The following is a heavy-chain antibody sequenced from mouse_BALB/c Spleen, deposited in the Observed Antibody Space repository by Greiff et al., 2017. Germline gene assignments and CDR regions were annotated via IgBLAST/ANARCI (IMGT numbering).Heavy chain of an antibody. CDR2: IYPGSGST. CDR1: GYNFTSYW. V-gene: IGHV1-55*01. D-gene: IGHD1-1*02. Sequence: QVQLQQPGAELVKPGTSVKLSCKASGYNFTSYWINWVKLRPGQGLEWIGDIYPGSGSTNYNEKFKSKATLTVDTSSSTAYMQLSSLASEDSALYCCARGGYYFDYWGQGTTLTVSS. J-gene: IGHJ2*01. CDR3: ARGGYYFDY.